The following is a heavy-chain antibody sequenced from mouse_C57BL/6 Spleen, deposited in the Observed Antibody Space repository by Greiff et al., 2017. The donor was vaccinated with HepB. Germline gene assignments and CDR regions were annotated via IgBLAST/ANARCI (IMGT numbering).Heavy chain of an antibody. Sequence: VQLVESGPGLVAPSQSLSITCTVSGFSLTSYGVDWVRQSPGKGLEWLGVIWGVGSTNYNSALKSRLSISKDNSKSQVFLIMNSLQTDDTAMYYCASANDYAWFAYWGQGTLVTVSA. J-gene: IGHJ3*01. CDR1: GFSLTSYG. CDR3: ASANDYAWFAY. D-gene: IGHD2-4*01. V-gene: IGHV2-6*01. CDR2: IWGVGST.